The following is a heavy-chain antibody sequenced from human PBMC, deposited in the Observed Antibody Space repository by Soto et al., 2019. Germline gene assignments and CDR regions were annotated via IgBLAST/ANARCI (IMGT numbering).Heavy chain of an antibody. CDR3: AKGRGYLEY. CDR1: GFTFSSYG. D-gene: IGHD3-10*01. CDR2: ISYDGSNK. Sequence: QVQLVESGGGVVQPGRSLRLSCAASGFTFSSYGMHWVRQAPGKGLEWVAVISYDGSNKYYADSVKGRFTISRDNSKNPLYLQMNSLRAEDTAVSYCAKGRGYLEYWGQGTLVTVSS. J-gene: IGHJ4*02. V-gene: IGHV3-30*18.